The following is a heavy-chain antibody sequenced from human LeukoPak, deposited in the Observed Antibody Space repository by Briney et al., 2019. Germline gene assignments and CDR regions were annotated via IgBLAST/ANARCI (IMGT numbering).Heavy chain of an antibody. V-gene: IGHV1-69*13. Sequence: ASVKVSCKASGYAFTSYYMHWVRQAPGQGLEWMGGIIPIFGTANYAQKLQGRVTITADESTSTAYMELSSLRSEDTAVYYCARVPQIVVVNGDYYYYGMDVWGQGTTVTVSS. CDR1: GYAFTSYY. J-gene: IGHJ6*02. D-gene: IGHD3-22*01. CDR3: ARVPQIVVVNGDYYYYGMDV. CDR2: IIPIFGTA.